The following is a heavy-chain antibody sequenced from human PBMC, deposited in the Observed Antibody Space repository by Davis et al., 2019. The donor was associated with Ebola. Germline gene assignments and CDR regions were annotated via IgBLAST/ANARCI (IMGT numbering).Heavy chain of an antibody. V-gene: IGHV3-30*03. J-gene: IGHJ4*02. CDR3: ARDQWVGALDY. Sequence: PGGSLRLSCAASGFTFSDYYMSWIRQAPGKGLEWVAVISYDGSNKYYADSVKGRFTISRDNSKNTLYLQMNSLRAEDTAVYYCARDQWVGALDYWGQGSLVTVSS. D-gene: IGHD1-26*01. CDR1: GFTFSDYY. CDR2: ISYDGSNK.